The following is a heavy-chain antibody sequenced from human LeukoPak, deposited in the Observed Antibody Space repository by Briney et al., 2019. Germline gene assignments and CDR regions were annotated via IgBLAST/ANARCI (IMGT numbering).Heavy chain of an antibody. J-gene: IGHJ6*03. CDR2: INQSGST. V-gene: IGHV4-34*01. D-gene: IGHD1-1*01. CDR3: ARTLYKHQNNYFYMDV. CDR1: GGSFSGYY. Sequence: PSETLSLTCAVHGGSFSGYYWSWIRQPPGKGLEWIGEINQSGSTNYNPSLKSRVTISVDTSKNQVSLKMSSVTAADTAVYYCARTLYKHQNNYFYMDVWGKGTTVTVSS.